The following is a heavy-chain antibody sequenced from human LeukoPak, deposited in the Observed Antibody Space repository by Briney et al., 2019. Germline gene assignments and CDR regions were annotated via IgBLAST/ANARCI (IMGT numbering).Heavy chain of an antibody. D-gene: IGHD3-16*02. Sequence: PGGSLRLSCAASGFTFSSYVLHWVRQAPGKGLEWVSSISSSSSYIYYADSVKGRFTISRDNAKNPLYLQMNSLRAEDTAVYYCAYRTPLWFDPWGQGTLVTVSS. CDR1: GFTFSSYV. J-gene: IGHJ5*02. CDR3: AYRTPLWFDP. CDR2: ISSSSSYI. V-gene: IGHV3-21*01.